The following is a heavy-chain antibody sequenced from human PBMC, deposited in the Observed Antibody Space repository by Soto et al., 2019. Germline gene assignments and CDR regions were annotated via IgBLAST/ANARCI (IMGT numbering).Heavy chain of an antibody. V-gene: IGHV4-59*02. CDR2: IYSIGAY. CDR1: GASVSSYY. CDR3: ARAPESLDWLEP. J-gene: IGHJ5*02. Sequence: QVQLQQSGPGMVRPSETLSLSCSVSGASVSSYYWSWVRQPPGKGLEWIGDIYSIGAYNYNPSLNRRATTSVVASMTQSPLTLTSVNASDPAVVYCARAPESLDWLEPWCQGTLVTV.